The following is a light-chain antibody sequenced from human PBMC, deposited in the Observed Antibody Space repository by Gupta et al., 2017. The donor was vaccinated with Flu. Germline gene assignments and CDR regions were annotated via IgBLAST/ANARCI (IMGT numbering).Light chain of an antibody. CDR1: QSVSSSY. V-gene: IGKV3-20*01. J-gene: IGKJ2*03. CDR2: GAS. Sequence: SPGERATLSCRASQSVSSSYLAWYQQKPGQAPRLLIYGASSRATGIPDRFSGSGSGTDFTLTISRLEPEDFAVYYCQQYGSSPPRYSFGQGTKLEIK. CDR3: QQYGSSPPRYS.